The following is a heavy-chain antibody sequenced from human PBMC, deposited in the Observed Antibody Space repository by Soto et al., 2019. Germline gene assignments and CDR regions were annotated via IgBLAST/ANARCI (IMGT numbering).Heavy chain of an antibody. CDR1: GGTFSSYA. J-gene: IGHJ3*02. CDR3: ARIPTGTAPMDAFDI. V-gene: IGHV1-69*06. Sequence: QVQLVQSGAEVKKPGSSVKVSCKASGGTFSSYAISWVRQAPGQGLEWMGGIIPIFGTANYAQKFQGRVTITADKSTSTAYMELSSRGSEDTAVYYCARIPTGTAPMDAFDIWGQGTMVTVSS. CDR2: IIPIFGTA. D-gene: IGHD1-1*01.